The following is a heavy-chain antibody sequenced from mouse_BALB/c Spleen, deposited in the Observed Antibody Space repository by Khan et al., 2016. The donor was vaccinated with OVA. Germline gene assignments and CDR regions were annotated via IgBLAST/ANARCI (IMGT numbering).Heavy chain of an antibody. Sequence: VQLQQSGTELVKPGASVKLSCKTSGYTFTRYYMYWVKQRPGQGLEWIGEINPSTGGTNFNEKFKSKATLTVDKLSSTAYMQLSSLTSEDSAVYYCTRKDYYGSSHRYFDVWGAGTTVTVSS. CDR1: GYTFTRYY. V-gene: IGHV1-53*01. CDR3: TRKDYYGSSHRYFDV. CDR2: INPSTGGT. J-gene: IGHJ1*01. D-gene: IGHD1-1*01.